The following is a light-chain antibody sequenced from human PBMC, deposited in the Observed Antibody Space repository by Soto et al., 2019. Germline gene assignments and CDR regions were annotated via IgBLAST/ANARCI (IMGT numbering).Light chain of an antibody. V-gene: IGKV3-15*01. Sequence: EIVLTQSPGTLSLSPGDRATLSCRASQSVSSNYLAWYQQKPGQPPRLLIYGASSRATGIPPRFSGSGSGTEFTLTISSLQSEDFAVYYCQQYYNWPRTFGHGTRLEIK. CDR2: GAS. CDR3: QQYYNWPRT. J-gene: IGKJ5*01. CDR1: QSVSSN.